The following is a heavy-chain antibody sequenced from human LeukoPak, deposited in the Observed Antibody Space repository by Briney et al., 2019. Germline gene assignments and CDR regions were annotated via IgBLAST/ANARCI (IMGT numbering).Heavy chain of an antibody. CDR2: IYYSGST. D-gene: IGHD3-10*01. Sequence: SETLSLTCTVSGDSISSAYYWAWIRQPPGQGLEWIGSIYYSGSTYYNPSLKSRVTISVDTSKNQFSLKLSSVTAADTAVYYCAREADYYGSGSYKIDYWGQGTLVTVSS. CDR1: GDSISSAYY. CDR3: AREADYYGSGSYKIDY. V-gene: IGHV4-38-2*02. J-gene: IGHJ4*02.